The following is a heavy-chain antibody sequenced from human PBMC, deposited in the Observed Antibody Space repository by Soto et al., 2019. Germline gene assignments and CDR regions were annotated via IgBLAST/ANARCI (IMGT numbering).Heavy chain of an antibody. CDR3: AAENSAAGYAIQH. CDR1: GYTFTGYY. D-gene: IGHD6-13*01. Sequence: ASVKVSCKASGYTFTGYYMHWVRQAPGQGLEWMGWINPNSGGTNYAQKFQGWVTMTRDMSTSTAYMELSSLRSEDTAVYYCAAENSAAGYAIQHWGQGTLVTVSS. CDR2: INPNSGGT. J-gene: IGHJ1*01. V-gene: IGHV1-2*04.